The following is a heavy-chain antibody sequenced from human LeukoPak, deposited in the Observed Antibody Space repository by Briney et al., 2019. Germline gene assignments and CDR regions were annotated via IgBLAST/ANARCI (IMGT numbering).Heavy chain of an antibody. CDR3: ARAKYYYDSSGGYYFDY. CDR2: IRYDGSNK. CDR1: GFTFSSYG. V-gene: IGHV3-30*02. J-gene: IGHJ4*02. Sequence: LPGGSLRLSCAASGFTFSSYGMHWVRQAPGKGLEWVAFIRYDGSNKYYADSVKGRFTISRDNSKNTLYLQMNSLRAEDTAVYYCARAKYYYDSSGGYYFDYWGQGTLVTVSS. D-gene: IGHD3-22*01.